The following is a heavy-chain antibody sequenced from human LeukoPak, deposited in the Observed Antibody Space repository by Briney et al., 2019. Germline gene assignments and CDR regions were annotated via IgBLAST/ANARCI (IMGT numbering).Heavy chain of an antibody. CDR3: ARGIASSRSVAIDL. Sequence: PGGSLRLSCAASGFTFSTYGMNWVRHAPGKGLVWVARLSGDGITTRHADSVKGRFTISRDNAKNTLYPQMNSLRVEDTALYYCARGIASSRSVAIDLWGQGTLVAVSS. CDR2: LSGDGITT. CDR1: GFTFSTYG. D-gene: IGHD6-13*01. V-gene: IGHV3-74*01. J-gene: IGHJ4*02.